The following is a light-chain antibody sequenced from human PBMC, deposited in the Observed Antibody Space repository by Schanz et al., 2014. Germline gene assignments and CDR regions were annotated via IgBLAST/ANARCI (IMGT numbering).Light chain of an antibody. J-gene: IGLJ2*01. CDR2: DVT. CDR1: SSDVGGFNY. CDR3: CSYAGFNTVI. Sequence: QSALTQPASVSGSPGQSITISCTGTSSDVGGFNYVSWYQQHPGKAPKLMIYDVTNRPSGVSNRFSGSKSGNTASLTISGLQPEDEADYYCCSYAGFNTVIFGGGTKLTVL. V-gene: IGLV2-14*01.